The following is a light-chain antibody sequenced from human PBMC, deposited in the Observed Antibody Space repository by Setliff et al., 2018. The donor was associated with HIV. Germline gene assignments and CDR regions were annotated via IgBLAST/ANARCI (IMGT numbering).Light chain of an antibody. J-gene: IGLJ1*01. Sequence: SALAQPASVSGSPGQSITISCTGTSSDVGGYNYVSWYQHHPGKAPKLMIYGVSNRPSGVSNRFSGSKSGNTASLTISRLQVDDEADYYCCSNTGSNTFVFGTGTKVTVL. V-gene: IGLV2-14*03. CDR2: GVS. CDR1: SSDVGGYNY. CDR3: CSNTGSNTFV.